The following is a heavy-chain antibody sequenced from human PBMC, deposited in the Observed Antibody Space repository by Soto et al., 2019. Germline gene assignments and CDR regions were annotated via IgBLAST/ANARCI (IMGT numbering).Heavy chain of an antibody. J-gene: IGHJ6*03. CDR1: GGSFSGYY. V-gene: IGHV4-34*01. Sequence: QVQLQQWGAGLLKPSETLSLTCAVYGGSFSGYYWSWIRQPPGKGLEWIGEINHSGSTNYNPSLKRRVTISVDTSKNQFSLKLSSVTAADTAVYYCARGGEARGSYYCYSMDVWGKGTTVTVSS. CDR3: ARGGEARGSYYCYSMDV. D-gene: IGHD2-21*01. CDR2: INHSGST.